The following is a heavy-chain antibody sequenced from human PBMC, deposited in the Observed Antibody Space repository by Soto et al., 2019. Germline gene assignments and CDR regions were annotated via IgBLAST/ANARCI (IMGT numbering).Heavy chain of an antibody. D-gene: IGHD2-15*01. CDR3: ARESESYCSGGSCYSGWHQAFDI. V-gene: IGHV3-33*01. J-gene: IGHJ3*02. CDR1: GFTFSSYG. CDR2: IRYDGSNK. Sequence: QVQLVESGGGVVQPGRSLRLSCAASGFTFSSYGMHWVRQAPGKGLEWVAVIRYDGSNKYYADSVKGRFTLSRDNSKNTLYLQMNSLRAEDTAVYYCARESESYCSGGSCYSGWHQAFDIGGQGTMVPVSS.